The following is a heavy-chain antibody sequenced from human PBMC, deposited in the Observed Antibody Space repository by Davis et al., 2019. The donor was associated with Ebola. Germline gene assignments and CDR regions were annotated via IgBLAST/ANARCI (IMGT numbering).Heavy chain of an antibody. V-gene: IGHV3-15*07. CDR1: DFSFSNAW. J-gene: IGHJ4*02. CDR2: IKSKSDGGTM. D-gene: IGHD6-19*01. CDR3: TTPSDSSGWYGDYFDY. Sequence: GGSLRLSCAVSDFSFSNAWMNWVRQAPGKGLEWVGRIKSKSDGGTMDYAAPVKGRFTISRDDSRNTLYLQMNSLKIEDTAVYYCTTPSDSSGWYGDYFDYWGQGTLVTVSS.